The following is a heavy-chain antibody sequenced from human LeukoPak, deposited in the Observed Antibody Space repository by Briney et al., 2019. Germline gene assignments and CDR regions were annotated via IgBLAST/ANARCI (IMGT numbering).Heavy chain of an antibody. CDR1: GFTFSGSA. CDR3: TPAGGSGSYSGY. V-gene: IGHV3-73*01. D-gene: IGHD3-10*01. Sequence: GGSLRLSCAASGFTFSGSAMHWDRQASGKGLEWVGRIRSKANSYATAYAASVKGRFTISRDDSKNTAYLQMNSLKTEDTAVYYCTPAGGSGSYSGYWGQGTLVTVSS. CDR2: IRSKANSYAT. J-gene: IGHJ4*02.